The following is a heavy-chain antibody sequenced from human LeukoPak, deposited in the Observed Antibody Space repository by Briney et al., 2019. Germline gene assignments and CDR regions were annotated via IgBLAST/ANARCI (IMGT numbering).Heavy chain of an antibody. Sequence: GGSLRLSCAASGFTFSSYSMNWVRQAPGKGLEWVSYISSSSSTIYYADSVKGRFTISRDNAKNSLYLQMNSLRDEDTAVYYCAGSPTYYYDSSGYAPDYWGQGTLVTVSS. CDR2: ISSSSSTI. V-gene: IGHV3-48*02. J-gene: IGHJ4*02. D-gene: IGHD3-22*01. CDR3: AGSPTYYYDSSGYAPDY. CDR1: GFTFSSYS.